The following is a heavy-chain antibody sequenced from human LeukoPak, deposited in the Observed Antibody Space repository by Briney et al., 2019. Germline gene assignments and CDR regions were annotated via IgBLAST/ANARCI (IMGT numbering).Heavy chain of an antibody. J-gene: IGHJ6*02. CDR2: IYYSGTT. Sequence: SETLSLTCTVSGGSISSYYWSWIRQSPGKGLEWIGYIYYSGTTNYNPSLKSRVTISVDTSKNQFSLQLRSVTAADTAVYYCAREDPQATVPEGMDVWGQGTTVTVSS. V-gene: IGHV4-59*01. D-gene: IGHD4-17*01. CDR1: GGSISSYY. CDR3: AREDPQATVPEGMDV.